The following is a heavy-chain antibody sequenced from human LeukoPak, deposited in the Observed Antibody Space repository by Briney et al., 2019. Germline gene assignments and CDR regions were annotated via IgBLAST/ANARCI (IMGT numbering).Heavy chain of an antibody. CDR2: IKQDETEK. CDR1: GFTFSNFW. CDR3: ARDPNALDY. J-gene: IGHJ4*02. V-gene: IGHV3-7*01. Sequence: GGSPRLSCTASGFTFSNFWMGWVRQAPGKGLEWVANIKQDETEKFYLGSVKGRFTISRDNAKNSLYLQMNSLRDEDTAVYYCARDPNALDYWGQGTLVTVSS.